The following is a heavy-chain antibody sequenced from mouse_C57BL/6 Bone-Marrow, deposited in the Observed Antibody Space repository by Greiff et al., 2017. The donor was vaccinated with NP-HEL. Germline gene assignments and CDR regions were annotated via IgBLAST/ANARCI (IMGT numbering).Heavy chain of an antibody. J-gene: IGHJ1*03. Sequence: QVQLQQSGAELVRPGTSVKMSCKASGYTFTNYWIGWAKQRPGHGLEWIGDIYPGGGYTNYNEKFKGKATLTADKSSSPAYMQVSSLTSEDSAIYYCARNGIHWYFDVWGTGTTVTVSS. D-gene: IGHD2-1*01. CDR1: GYTFTNYW. V-gene: IGHV1-63*01. CDR3: ARNGIHWYFDV. CDR2: IYPGGGYT.